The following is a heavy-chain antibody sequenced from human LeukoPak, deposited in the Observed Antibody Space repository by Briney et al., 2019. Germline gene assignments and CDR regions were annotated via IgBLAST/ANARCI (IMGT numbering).Heavy chain of an antibody. D-gene: IGHD6-13*01. J-gene: IGHJ3*02. CDR2: INPSGGST. CDR1: GYTFTGYY. Sequence: GASVKVSCKASGYTFTGYYMHWVRQAPGQGLEWMGIINPSGGSTSYAQKFQGRVTMTRDTSTSTVYMELSSLRSEDTAVYYCARSDRAGMGAFDIWGQGTMVTVSS. CDR3: ARSDRAGMGAFDI. V-gene: IGHV1-46*01.